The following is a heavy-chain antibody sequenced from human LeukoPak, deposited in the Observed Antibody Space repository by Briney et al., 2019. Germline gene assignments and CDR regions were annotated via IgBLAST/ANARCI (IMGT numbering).Heavy chain of an antibody. CDR1: GFTFSSYS. Sequence: PGGSLRLSCAASGFTFSSYSMNWVRQAPGKGLEWVSYISSSSSTIYYADSVKGRFTISRDNAKNSLYLQMNSLRAEDTAVYYCARDDGRSGYFVPDAFDIWGQGTMVTVSS. V-gene: IGHV3-48*01. D-gene: IGHD3-3*01. CDR2: ISSSSSTI. J-gene: IGHJ3*02. CDR3: ARDDGRSGYFVPDAFDI.